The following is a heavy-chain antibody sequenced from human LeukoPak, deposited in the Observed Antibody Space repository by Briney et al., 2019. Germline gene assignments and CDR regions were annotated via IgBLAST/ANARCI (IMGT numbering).Heavy chain of an antibody. V-gene: IGHV4-34*01. CDR1: GGSFSGYY. J-gene: IGHJ4*02. Sequence: ETLSLTCAVYGGSFSGYYWSWLRQPPGKGLEWIGEINHSGSSNYNPSLKSRLTISVDPSKNQFSLKLSSVTAADTAVYYCARGDYYDSSGYAYWGQGTLVTVSS. D-gene: IGHD3-22*01. CDR3: ARGDYYDSSGYAY. CDR2: INHSGSS.